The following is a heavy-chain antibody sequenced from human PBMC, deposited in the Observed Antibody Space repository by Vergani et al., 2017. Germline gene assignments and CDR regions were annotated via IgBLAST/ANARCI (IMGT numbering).Heavy chain of an antibody. CDR1: GFTVSSNY. J-gene: IGHJ6*02. CDR2: IYSGGST. D-gene: IGHD3-10*01. CDR3: AREWFGEFGYYYGMDV. V-gene: IGHV3-53*01. Sequence: EVQLVESGGGLVQPGGSLRLSCAASGFTVSSNYMSWVRQAPGKGLEWVSVIYSGGSTYYADSVKGRLTISRDNSKNTLYLQMNSLRAEDTAVYYCAREWFGEFGYYYGMDVWGQGTTVTVAS.